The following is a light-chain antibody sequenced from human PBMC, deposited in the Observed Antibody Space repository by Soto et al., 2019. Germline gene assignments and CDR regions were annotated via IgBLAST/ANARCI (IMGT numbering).Light chain of an antibody. CDR3: QKYNNWPLT. J-gene: IGKJ4*01. CDR1: QSVNTN. Sequence: EIMMTQSPATLSVSPGERATLSCRASQSVNTNVAWYQQKPGQAPRLLIYVASTRATGIPARFSGSGSGTEFTLTISSLQSEDFAVYYCQKYNNWPLTFGGGTKVDIK. V-gene: IGKV3-15*01. CDR2: VAS.